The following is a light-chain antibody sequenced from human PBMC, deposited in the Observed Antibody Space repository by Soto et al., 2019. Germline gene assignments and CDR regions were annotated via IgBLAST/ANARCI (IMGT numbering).Light chain of an antibody. CDR3: SSYAGSSIPVA. CDR2: DVT. CDR1: SSDVGGYNF. J-gene: IGLJ2*01. V-gene: IGLV2-8*01. Sequence: QSALTQPPSASESPGQSVTISCTGASSDVGGYNFVSWYQQHPGKAPKLMIYDVTKRPSGVPDRFSGSKSGNTASLTVSGLQVDDEADYYCSSYAGSSIPVAFGGGTKVTVL.